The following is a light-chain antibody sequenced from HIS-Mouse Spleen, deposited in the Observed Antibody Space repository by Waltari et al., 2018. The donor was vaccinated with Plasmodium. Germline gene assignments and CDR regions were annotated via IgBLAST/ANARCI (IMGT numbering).Light chain of an antibody. V-gene: IGKV1-5*03. J-gene: IGKJ1*01. CDR1: QSISSW. CDR2: KAS. Sequence: DIQMTQSPSTLSASVRDRVTITCRASQSISSWLAWYQQKPGKAPKLLIYKASSVESGVPSRFRGSGSEKEFSLTISSLQPDDFATYYCQQYNSDSWTFGQGTKVEIK. CDR3: QQYNSDSWT.